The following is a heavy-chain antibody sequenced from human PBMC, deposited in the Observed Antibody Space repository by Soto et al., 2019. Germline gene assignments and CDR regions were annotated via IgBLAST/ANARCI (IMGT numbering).Heavy chain of an antibody. D-gene: IGHD6-13*01. CDR1: GFTFSIYS. CDR3: ARVAAAGHGDY. Sequence: EVQLVEYGGGLVKPVGSLRLSCAPSGFTFSIYSMNWVRQAPVNGLEWVSSISSSSSYIYYADSVKGRFTISRDNSKNSLYLQMNSLCAEDTAVYYCARVAAAGHGDYWCQGTLVPASS. V-gene: IGHV3-21*01. CDR2: ISSSSSYI. J-gene: IGHJ4*02.